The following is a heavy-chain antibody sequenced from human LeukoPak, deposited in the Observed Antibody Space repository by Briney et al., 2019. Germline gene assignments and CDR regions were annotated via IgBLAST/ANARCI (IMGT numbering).Heavy chain of an antibody. CDR3: ARRSGIAVAGDDAFDI. CDR2: INHSGST. Sequence: PSETLSLTCAVYGGSFSGYYWSWIRQPPGKGLEWIGEINHSGSTNYNPSLKSRVTISVDTSKNQFSLKLSSVTAADTAVYYCARRSGIAVAGDDAFDIWGQGTMVTVSS. CDR1: GGSFSGYY. J-gene: IGHJ3*02. D-gene: IGHD6-19*01. V-gene: IGHV4-34*01.